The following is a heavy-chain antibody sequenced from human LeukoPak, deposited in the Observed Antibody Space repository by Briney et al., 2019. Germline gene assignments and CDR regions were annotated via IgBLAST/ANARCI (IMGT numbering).Heavy chain of an antibody. Sequence: ASVKVSCKASGYTFTGYYMHWVRQAPGQGLEWMGWINPNSGDSNIAQNFQIRVTMTRDKSISTIYMELRRLRFDDTDVYYCARGRDEIDYWGQGTLVTVSS. J-gene: IGHJ4*02. CDR3: ARGRDEIDY. V-gene: IGHV1-2*02. CDR2: INPNSGDS. CDR1: GYTFTGYY.